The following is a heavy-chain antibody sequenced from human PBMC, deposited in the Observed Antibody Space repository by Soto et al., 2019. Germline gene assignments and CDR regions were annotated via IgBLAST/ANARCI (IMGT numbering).Heavy chain of an antibody. CDR3: ARDRGYYDSGGYYYDDAFDI. J-gene: IGHJ3*02. V-gene: IGHV4-59*01. Sequence: SETLSLTCTVSGGSISSYYWSWIRQPPGKGLEWIGYIYYSGSTNYNPSLKSRVTISADTSKNQFSLKLSSVTAADTAVYYCARDRGYYDSGGYYYDDAFDIWGQGTMVTVSS. D-gene: IGHD3-22*01. CDR2: IYYSGST. CDR1: GGSISSYY.